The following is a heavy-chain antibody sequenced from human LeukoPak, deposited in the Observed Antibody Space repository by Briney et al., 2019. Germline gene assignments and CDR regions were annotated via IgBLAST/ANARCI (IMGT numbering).Heavy chain of an antibody. CDR1: GFTFSSYG. D-gene: IGHD3-3*01. J-gene: IGHJ6*02. CDR3: ATAHYDFWSGYYYYYYGMDV. CDR2: ISYDGSNK. Sequence: PGGSLRLSCAASGFTFSSYGMHWVRQAPGKGLEWVAVISYDGSNKYYADSVKGRFTISRDNSKNTLYLQMNSLRAEDTAVYYCATAHYDFWSGYYYYYYGMDVWGQGTTVTVSS. V-gene: IGHV3-30*03.